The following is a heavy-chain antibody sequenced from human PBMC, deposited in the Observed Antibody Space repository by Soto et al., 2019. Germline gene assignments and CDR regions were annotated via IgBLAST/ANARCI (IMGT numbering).Heavy chain of an antibody. CDR1: GGTFSSYT. CDR2: IIRILGIA. V-gene: IGHV1-69*08. J-gene: IGHJ4*02. Sequence: QVQLVQSGAEVKKPGSSVKVSCKASGGTFSSYTISWVRQAPGQGLEWMGRIIRILGIANYAQKCQGRVTMTADKSTSTAYMELSSLRSEDTAVYYCARDMGDHSSSPLYSWGQGTLVTVSS. D-gene: IGHD6-13*01. CDR3: ARDMGDHSSSPLYS.